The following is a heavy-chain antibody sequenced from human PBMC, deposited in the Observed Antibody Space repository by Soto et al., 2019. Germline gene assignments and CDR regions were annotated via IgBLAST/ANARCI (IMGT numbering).Heavy chain of an antibody. CDR2: IYYTGNT. CDR3: ARDSRRRADSGTRPLYYFDY. CDR1: GGSIGSGDYY. V-gene: IGHV4-30-4*01. Sequence: QVQLKESGPGLVKPSQTLSLTCSVSGGSIGSGDYYWSWVRQSPGKGLEWIGYIYYTGNTYYNPSLGSRVTFSVDTSQNQLSLRLSDVTVADTAVYYCARDSRRRADSGTRPLYYFDYWGQGTLVNVSS. D-gene: IGHD1-26*01. J-gene: IGHJ4*02.